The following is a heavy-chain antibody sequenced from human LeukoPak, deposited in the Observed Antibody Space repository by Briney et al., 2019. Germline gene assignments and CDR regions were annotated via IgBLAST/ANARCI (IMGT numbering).Heavy chain of an antibody. D-gene: IGHD3-10*01. CDR1: GGSISSSNW. CDR2: IYHSGST. V-gene: IGHV4-4*03. J-gene: IGHJ4*02. CDR3: ARDLPGDPHTGFDC. Sequence: PPGTLSLTCAVSGGSISSSNWWSWVRQPPGKGLEWIGEIYHSGSTNYNPSLKSRVTISVDKSKNQFSLKLSSVTAADTAVYYCARDLPGDPHTGFDCWGQGTLVTVSS.